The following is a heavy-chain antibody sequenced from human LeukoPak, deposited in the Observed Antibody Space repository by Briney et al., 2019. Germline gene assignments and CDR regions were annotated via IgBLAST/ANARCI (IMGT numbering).Heavy chain of an antibody. CDR1: GFTFSNSA. Sequence: GSLRLSCAASGFTFSNSALSWVRQAPGKGLEWVSDVSGSGASTYYADSVKGRFTISRDNSKNTLYLQMNSLRAEDTAVYYCAKDPPYYYDSSGYGGGAFDIWGQGTMVTVSS. CDR2: VSGSGAST. J-gene: IGHJ3*02. D-gene: IGHD3-22*01. CDR3: AKDPPYYYDSSGYGGGAFDI. V-gene: IGHV3-23*01.